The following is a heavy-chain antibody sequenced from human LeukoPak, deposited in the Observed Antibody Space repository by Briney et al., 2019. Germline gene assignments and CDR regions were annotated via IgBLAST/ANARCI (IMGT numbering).Heavy chain of an antibody. J-gene: IGHJ4*02. CDR3: AKVGDSSGYYHFDY. D-gene: IGHD3-22*01. V-gene: IGHV3-23*01. CDR1: GFTFSDYA. Sequence: PGGSLRLSCAVSGFTFSDYAMSWVRQAPGKGLEWVSAISGSDGTTYYADSVKGRFTISRDNSKNTLYLQMNSLRAEDTAVYYCAKVGDSSGYYHFDYWGQGTLVTVSS. CDR2: ISGSDGTT.